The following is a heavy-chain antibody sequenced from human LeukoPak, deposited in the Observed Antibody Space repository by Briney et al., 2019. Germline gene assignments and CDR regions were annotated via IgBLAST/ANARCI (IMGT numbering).Heavy chain of an antibody. CDR3: AKEMATIRAFDF. V-gene: IGHV3-7*01. Sequence: GGSLRLXCAASGFTFRTYWMSWVRQAPGKGLEWVANIKPDGSEKYYVNSVKGRFTISRDNAKDSLYLQMNSLSAEDTAVYYCAKEMATIRAFDFWGQGTMVTVSS. CDR2: IKPDGSEK. D-gene: IGHD5-24*01. CDR1: GFTFRTYW. J-gene: IGHJ3*01.